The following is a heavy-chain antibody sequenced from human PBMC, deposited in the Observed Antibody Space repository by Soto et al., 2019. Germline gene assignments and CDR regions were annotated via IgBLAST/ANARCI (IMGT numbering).Heavy chain of an antibody. CDR3: AKEGGSYYKNYYYYYMDV. J-gene: IGHJ6*03. Sequence: GGSLRLSCAASGFTFSSYAMSWVRQAPGKGLEWVSAISGSGGSTYYADSVKGRFTISRDNSKNTLYLQMNSLRAEDTAVYYCAKEGGSYYKNYYYYYMDVWGKGTTVTVSS. V-gene: IGHV3-23*01. CDR1: GFTFSSYA. D-gene: IGHD1-26*01. CDR2: ISGSGGST.